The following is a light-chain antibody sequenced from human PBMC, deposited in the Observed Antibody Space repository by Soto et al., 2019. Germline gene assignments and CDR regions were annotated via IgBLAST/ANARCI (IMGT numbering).Light chain of an antibody. CDR1: QGIRND. CDR2: AVS. J-gene: IGKJ2*01. Sequence: AIQMTQSPSSLSASVGDRVTITCRASQGIRNDLGWYQQKPGKAPKLLIYAVSFLHSGVPSRFSGSESGTDFTLTISSLQPEDFATYYCLQDYNYPYTFGQGTKLEIK. V-gene: IGKV1-6*01. CDR3: LQDYNYPYT.